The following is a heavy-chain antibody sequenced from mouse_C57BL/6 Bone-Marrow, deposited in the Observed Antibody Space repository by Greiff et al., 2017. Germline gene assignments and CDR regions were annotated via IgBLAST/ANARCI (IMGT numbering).Heavy chain of an antibody. CDR2: IYPRSGNT. CDR3: ARWGWVYYFDY. D-gene: IGHD1-1*02. J-gene: IGHJ2*01. CDR1: GYTFTSYG. Sequence: VKLQQSGAELARPGASVKLSCKASGYTFTSYGISWVKQRTGQGLEWIGEIYPRSGNTYYNEKFKGKATLTADKSSSTAYMELRSLTSEDSAVYFCARWGWVYYFDYWGQGTTLTVSS. V-gene: IGHV1-81*01.